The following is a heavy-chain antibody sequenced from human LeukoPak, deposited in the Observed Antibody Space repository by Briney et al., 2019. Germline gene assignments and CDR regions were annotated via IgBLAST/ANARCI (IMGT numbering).Heavy chain of an antibody. CDR2: IRSKANSYAT. V-gene: IGHV3-73*01. D-gene: IGHD5-18*01. J-gene: IGHJ6*03. CDR3: TRHTDVDTLSYYMDV. Sequence: GGSLRLSCAASGFTFSGSAMHWVRQASGKGLEWVGRIRSKANSYATAYAASVKGRFTISRDDSKNTAYLQMNSLKTEDTAVYYCTRHTDVDTLSYYMDVWGKGTTVTVSS. CDR1: GFTFSGSA.